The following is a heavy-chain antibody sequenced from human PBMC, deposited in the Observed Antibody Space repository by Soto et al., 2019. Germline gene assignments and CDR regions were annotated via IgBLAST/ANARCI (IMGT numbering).Heavy chain of an antibody. J-gene: IGHJ5*02. D-gene: IGHD1-26*01. CDR2: INTNTGGT. CDR3: TRSGEAGATSS. CDR1: GYTFTAYY. Sequence: GGSVNVSCKACGYTFTAYYIHWVRQARGQGLEWMGWINTNTGGTNYAQKSQGRVTMSRDTSISTAYMELSSLRYDDTAIHYCTRSGEAGATSSWGQGTLVLVSS. V-gene: IGHV1-2*02.